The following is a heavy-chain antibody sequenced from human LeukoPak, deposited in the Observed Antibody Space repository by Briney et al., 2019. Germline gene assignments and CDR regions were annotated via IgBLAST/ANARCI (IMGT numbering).Heavy chain of an antibody. D-gene: IGHD3-3*01. V-gene: IGHV4-39*01. CDR2: IYYSGST. CDR3: ARQETATYYDFWSGYLGYFDY. CDR1: GGSNSSSSYY. Sequence: SETLSLTCTVSGGSNSSSSYYWGWIRQPPGKGLEWLGSIYYSGSTYYNPSLKSRVTISVDTSKNQFSLKLSSVTAADTAVYYCARQETATYYDFWSGYLGYFDYWGQGTLVTVSS. J-gene: IGHJ4*02.